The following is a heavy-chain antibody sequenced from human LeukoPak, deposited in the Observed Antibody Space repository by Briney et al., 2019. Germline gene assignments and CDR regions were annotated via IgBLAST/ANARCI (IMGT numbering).Heavy chain of an antibody. J-gene: IGHJ4*02. D-gene: IGHD3-10*01. CDR2: INHSGST. V-gene: IGHV4-34*01. Sequence: SETLSLTCAVYGGSFSGYYWSWIRQPPGKGLEWIGEINHSGSTNYNPSLKSRVTISVDTSKNQFSLKLSSVTAADTAVYYCAGLRFGEPRVGQTPLEFEDYWGQGTLVTVSS. CDR1: GGSFSGYY. CDR3: AGLRFGEPRVGQTPLEFEDY.